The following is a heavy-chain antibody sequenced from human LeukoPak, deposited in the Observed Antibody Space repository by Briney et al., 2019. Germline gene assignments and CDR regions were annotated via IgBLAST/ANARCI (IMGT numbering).Heavy chain of an antibody. CDR1: GFTFDDYA. CDR2: ISGDGGST. D-gene: IGHD5-12*01. J-gene: IGHJ6*02. V-gene: IGHV3-43*02. Sequence: GGSLRPSCAASGFTFDDYAVHWVRQAPGKGLEWVSLISGDGGSTFYADSVKGRFTISRDNSKNSLYLQMNSLRTEDTALYYCAKDITGIVATSDYYYYYYGMDVWGQGTTVTVSS. CDR3: AKDITGIVATSDYYYYYYGMDV.